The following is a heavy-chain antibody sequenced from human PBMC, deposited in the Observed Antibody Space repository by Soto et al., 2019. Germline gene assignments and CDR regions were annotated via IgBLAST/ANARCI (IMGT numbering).Heavy chain of an antibody. CDR1: GFTFSSYS. CDR2: ISSSSSTI. J-gene: IGHJ6*03. CDR3: ARGEEGIAARPHYMDV. Sequence: GGSLRLSCAASGFTFSSYSMNWVRQAPGKGLEWVSYISSSSSTIYYADSVKGRFTISRDNAKNSLYLQMNSLRAEDTAVYYCARGEEGIAARPHYMDVWGKGTTVTVS. D-gene: IGHD6-6*01. V-gene: IGHV3-48*01.